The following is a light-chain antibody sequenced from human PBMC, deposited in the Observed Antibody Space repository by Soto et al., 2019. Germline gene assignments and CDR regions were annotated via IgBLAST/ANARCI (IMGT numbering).Light chain of an antibody. CDR1: KSISRW. Sequence: DIQMTQSPATLSASVGDRVTITCLASKSISRWLTWYQQKPGKAPQLLIYEASSLESGVPSRFSGSGSGTEFTLTISSLQPDDFATYYCQQYNSYPLTFGGGTKVDIK. V-gene: IGKV1-5*01. CDR2: EAS. CDR3: QQYNSYPLT. J-gene: IGKJ4*01.